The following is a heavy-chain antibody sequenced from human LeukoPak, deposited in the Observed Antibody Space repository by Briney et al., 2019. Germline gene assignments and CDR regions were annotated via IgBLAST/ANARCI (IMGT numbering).Heavy chain of an antibody. CDR2: INPSSGGT. J-gene: IGHJ3*02. CDR3: ARAGVWDYSDSSGYHNAGFDI. CDR1: GYTFTGYY. V-gene: IGHV1-2*02. Sequence: ASVKLSCKVSGYTFTGYYMHWVRQPPGQGFEWMGWINPSSGGTNYAQKFQGRVTVTRATSISTAYMDPSRLRSDDTAVYYCARAGVWDYSDSSGYHNAGFDIWGQGKMVTVSS. D-gene: IGHD3-22*01.